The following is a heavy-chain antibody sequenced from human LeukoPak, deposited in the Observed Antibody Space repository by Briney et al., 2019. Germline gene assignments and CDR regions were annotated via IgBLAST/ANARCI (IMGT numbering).Heavy chain of an antibody. V-gene: IGHV1-2*06. CDR1: GYTFSGYY. J-gene: IGHJ4*02. D-gene: IGHD4-17*01. Sequence: ASVKVSCKASGYTFSGYYMHWVRQAPGQGLEWMGRINPNSGGTDYVQKFQGRVTMTRDTSISTAYMELNRLRSDDPAMYYCAKVPNYGSISWGQGTLVPLSS. CDR2: INPNSGGT. CDR3: AKVPNYGSIS.